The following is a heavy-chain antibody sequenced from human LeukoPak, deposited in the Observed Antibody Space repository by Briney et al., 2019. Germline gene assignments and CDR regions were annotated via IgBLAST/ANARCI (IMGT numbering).Heavy chain of an antibody. CDR1: GSRFATSW. D-gene: IGHD4-23*01. CDR3: ARPGYGGNSEH. CDR2: IYPGDSAT. Sequence: AGASLQISCQASGSRFATSWIGWVRPLPGKGLAWMGIIYPGDSATRSSPSFQGQFTSSVDRSISSAYLQWRSLKASDTARYYVARPGYGGNSEHWGQGTLVSVSS. J-gene: IGHJ4*02. V-gene: IGHV5-51*01.